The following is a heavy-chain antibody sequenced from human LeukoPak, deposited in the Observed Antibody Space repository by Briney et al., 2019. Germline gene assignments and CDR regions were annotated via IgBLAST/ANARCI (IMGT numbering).Heavy chain of an antibody. D-gene: IGHD3-10*01. J-gene: IGHJ6*03. CDR2: IHTSGST. CDR1: GGSISSYY. Sequence: SETLSLTCTVSGGSISSYYWSWIRQPAGKGLEWIGRIHTSGSTNYNLPLKSRVTMSVDTSKNQFSLKLSSVTAVDTAVYYCVRDRYYYGSGSYPYMDVWGKGTTVTISS. V-gene: IGHV4-4*07. CDR3: VRDRYYYGSGSYPYMDV.